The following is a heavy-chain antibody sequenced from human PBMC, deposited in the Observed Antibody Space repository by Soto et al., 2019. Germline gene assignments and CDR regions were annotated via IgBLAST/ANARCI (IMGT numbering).Heavy chain of an antibody. CDR1: GYSFTNSA. CDR3: ARNGRPAAMFSYDILTGYPPQYYFDY. J-gene: IGHJ4*02. Sequence: SVKVSCKASGYSFTNSAIHWLRQAPGQGLEWMGGIIPIFGTANYAQKFQGRVTITADESTSTAYMELSSLRSEDTAVYYCARNGRPAAMFSYDILTGYPPQYYFDYWGQGTLVTVSS. D-gene: IGHD3-9*01. V-gene: IGHV1-69*13. CDR2: IIPIFGTA.